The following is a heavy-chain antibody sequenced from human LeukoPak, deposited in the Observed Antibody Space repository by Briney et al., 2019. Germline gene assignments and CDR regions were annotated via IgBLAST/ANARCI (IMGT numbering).Heavy chain of an antibody. J-gene: IGHJ4*02. V-gene: IGHV3-74*01. Sequence: GGSLRLSCAASGFTFSSYWMPWVRHAPGKGLVWVSRINSDGSSTSYADSVKGRFTISRDNAKNTLYLQMNSLRAEDTAVYYCARTPRLQWLSLYYFDYWGQGTLVTVSS. CDR2: INSDGSST. CDR3: ARTPRLQWLSLYYFDY. CDR1: GFTFSSYW. D-gene: IGHD6-19*01.